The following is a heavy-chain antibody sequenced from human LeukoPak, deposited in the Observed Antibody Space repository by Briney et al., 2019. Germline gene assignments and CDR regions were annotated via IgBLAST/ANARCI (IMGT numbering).Heavy chain of an antibody. CDR3: ARLVSGSYSGWFDP. Sequence: GGSLRLSCAASGFTVSSNYMSWVRQAPGKGLEWVSVIYSGGSTYYADSVKGRFTISRDNSKNTLYLQMNSLRAEDTAVYYCARLVSGSYSGWFDPWGQGTLVTVSS. CDR1: GFTVSSNY. D-gene: IGHD1-26*01. V-gene: IGHV3-53*01. CDR2: IYSGGST. J-gene: IGHJ5*02.